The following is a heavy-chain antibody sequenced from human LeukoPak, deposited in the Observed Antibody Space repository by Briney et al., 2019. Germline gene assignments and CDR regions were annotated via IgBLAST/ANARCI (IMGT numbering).Heavy chain of an antibody. CDR3: ARAHDFWGANPNDAFDI. Sequence: ESGPTLVKPTQTLTLTCTFYGFSLSTSGTCVSWIRQPPGKALEWLARIDWDDDKYYSTSLKTRLTISKDTPKNQVVLTMTNMDPVDTATYYCARAHDFWGANPNDAFDIWGQGTMVTVSS. CDR1: GFSLSTSGTC. V-gene: IGHV2-70*11. CDR2: IDWDDDK. J-gene: IGHJ3*02. D-gene: IGHD3-3*01.